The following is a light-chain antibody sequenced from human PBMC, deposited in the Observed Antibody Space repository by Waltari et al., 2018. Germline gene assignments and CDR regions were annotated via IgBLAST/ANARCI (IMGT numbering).Light chain of an antibody. V-gene: IGKV1-33*01. CDR2: GAS. Sequence: DIQMTQSPSSLSASVGDRFTITCQASQGVRNHLSWYQHKPGNAPKLLFTGASTLEIGVPARFSATGYGTHFTLIITSLQAEDVGTYYCQQYDNLRFTFGPGTKVDL. CDR3: QQYDNLRFT. J-gene: IGKJ3*01. CDR1: QGVRNH.